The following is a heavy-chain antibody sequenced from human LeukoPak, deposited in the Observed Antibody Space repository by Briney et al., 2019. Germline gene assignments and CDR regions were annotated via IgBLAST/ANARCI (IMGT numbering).Heavy chain of an antibody. CDR1: GGSFSGYY. D-gene: IGHD5-18*01. J-gene: IGHJ4*02. V-gene: IGHV4-34*01. CDR2: INHSGST. Sequence: SETLSLTCAVYGGSFSGYYWSWIRQPPGKGLEWIGEINHSGSTNYNPSLKSRVTISVDTSKNQFSLKLSPVTAADTAVYYCARGSDLAFVDTAMVTSYFDYWGQGTLVTVSS. CDR3: ARGSDLAFVDTAMVTSYFDY.